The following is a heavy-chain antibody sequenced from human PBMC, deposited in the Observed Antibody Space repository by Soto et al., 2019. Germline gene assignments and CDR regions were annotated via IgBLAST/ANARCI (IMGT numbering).Heavy chain of an antibody. J-gene: IGHJ5*02. Sequence: PSETLSLTCTVSGGSISIYYWSWIRQPPGKGLEWIGYIYYSGSTNYNPSLKSRVTISVDTSKNQFSLKLSSVTAADTAVYYCARDNHGWLDPWGQGTLVTFSS. V-gene: IGHV4-59*01. CDR1: GGSISIYY. CDR3: ARDNHGWLDP. CDR2: IYYSGST.